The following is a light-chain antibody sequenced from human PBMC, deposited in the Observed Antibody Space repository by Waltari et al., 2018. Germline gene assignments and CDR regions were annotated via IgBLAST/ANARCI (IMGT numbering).Light chain of an antibody. V-gene: IGLV3-21*02. CDR1: NIGGRS. CDR3: HVWDGKTVM. J-gene: IGLJ3*02. CDR2: LDS. Sequence: SSVLTQAPSVSVAPGQTATVTCGGDNIGGRSVHSYQQRPGRAPVLVVYLDSDRPSGIPDRFSGSKSGNAATLTISRVEAGDEADYYCHVWDGKTVMFGGGTKLTVL.